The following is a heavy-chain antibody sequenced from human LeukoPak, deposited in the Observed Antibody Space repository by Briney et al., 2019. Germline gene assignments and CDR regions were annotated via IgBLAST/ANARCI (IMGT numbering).Heavy chain of an antibody. J-gene: IGHJ2*01. D-gene: IGHD3-10*01. V-gene: IGHV3-30*03. CDR1: GFTFSSYG. CDR3: ASCSVSWGSPYLDL. CDR2: ISYDGSNK. Sequence: PGRSLRLSCAASGFTFSSYGMHWVRQAPGKGLEWVAVISYDGSNKYYADSVKGRFTISRDNSKNTLYLQMNSLRAEDTAVYYCASCSVSWGSPYLDLWGRGTLVTVSS.